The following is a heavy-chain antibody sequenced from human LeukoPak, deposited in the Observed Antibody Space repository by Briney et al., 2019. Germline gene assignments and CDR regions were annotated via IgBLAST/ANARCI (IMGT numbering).Heavy chain of an antibody. D-gene: IGHD4-17*01. CDR3: ARTPGTYGDYDPDY. CDR2: IIPIFGTA. V-gene: IGHV1-69*05. J-gene: IGHJ4*02. Sequence: ASVKVSCKASAGTFSSYAISWVRQAPGQGLEWMGGIIPIFGTANYAQTFQGRVTITTDESTSTAYMELSSLRSEDTAVYYCARTPGTYGDYDPDYWGQGTLVTVSS. CDR1: AGTFSSYA.